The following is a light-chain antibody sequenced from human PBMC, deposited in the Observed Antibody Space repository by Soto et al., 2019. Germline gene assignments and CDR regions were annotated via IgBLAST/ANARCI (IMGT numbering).Light chain of an antibody. CDR1: QSVSSP. Sequence: EIVFRRSAAPLSLSPGERATLYFRARQSVSSPLAWFKQRPGQAPRLLTYDASNRPTGIPARFSGRGSGTDFTLTISSLEPEDFAVYYCQQRSRAITFGQGTRLEIK. CDR3: QQRSRAIT. CDR2: DAS. V-gene: IGKV3-11*01. J-gene: IGKJ5*01.